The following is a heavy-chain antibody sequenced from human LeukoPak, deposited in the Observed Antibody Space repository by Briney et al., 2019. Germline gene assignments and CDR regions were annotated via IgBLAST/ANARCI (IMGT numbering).Heavy chain of an antibody. Sequence: GGSLRLSCAASGFTFFSYGMSWVRQAPGKGLEWVSLTSGDGITTYFADSVKGRFTISRDNSKNTLLLQMNSLRADDTAVYYCAKDRGALVVVGSRYFDNWGQGTLVSVSS. D-gene: IGHD2-15*01. J-gene: IGHJ4*02. CDR2: TSGDGITT. CDR1: GFTFFSYG. CDR3: AKDRGALVVVGSRYFDN. V-gene: IGHV3-23*01.